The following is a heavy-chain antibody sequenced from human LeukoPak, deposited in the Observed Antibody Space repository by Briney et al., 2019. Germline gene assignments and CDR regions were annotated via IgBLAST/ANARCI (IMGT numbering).Heavy chain of an antibody. D-gene: IGHD2-2*01. V-gene: IGHV3-20*04. CDR3: ASYCSSTSCYWYFDL. Sequence: PGGSLRLSSAASGFTFDDYGMNWVRQAPGRGLEWVSGINWNGGSTGYADSVKGRFTISRDNSKNTLYLQMNSLRAEDTAVYYCASYCSSTSCYWYFDLWGRGTLVTVSS. J-gene: IGHJ2*01. CDR2: INWNGGST. CDR1: GFTFDDYG.